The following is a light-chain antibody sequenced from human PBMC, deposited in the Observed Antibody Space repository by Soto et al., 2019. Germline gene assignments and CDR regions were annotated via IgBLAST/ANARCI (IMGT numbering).Light chain of an antibody. CDR1: XXXXXX. V-gene: IGKV1-9*01. CDR3: XQVISYPPG. Sequence: DIQLTQSPSFLSASVGDRVTITCRXXXXXXXXLAWYQQRPGKAPKLLIYAASTLQSGVPSRFXXXGXXXXXXXXXXXLXPEDFATXYXXQVISYPPGFGPGTKVDIK. J-gene: IGKJ3*01. CDR2: AAS.